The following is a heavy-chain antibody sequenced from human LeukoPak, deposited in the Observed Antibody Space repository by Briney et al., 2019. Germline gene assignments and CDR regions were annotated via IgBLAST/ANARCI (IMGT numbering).Heavy chain of an antibody. CDR1: GGSFSGYY. V-gene: IGHV4-34*01. D-gene: IGHD5-18*01. CDR2: INPSGST. CDR3: ARGWYSHGTFDH. J-gene: IGHJ4*02. Sequence: KPSETLSLTCAVYGGSFSGYYWTWIRQPQGQGLEWIGEINPSGSTNYNPSLKSRVTMSVDTSKNQFSLRLTSVIAADTAVYHCARGWYSHGTFDHWGQGTLVTVSS.